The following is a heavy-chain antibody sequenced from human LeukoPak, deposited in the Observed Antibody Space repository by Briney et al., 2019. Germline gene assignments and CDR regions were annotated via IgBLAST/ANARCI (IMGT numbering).Heavy chain of an antibody. CDR1: GFTFSSYG. V-gene: IGHV3-33*06. D-gene: IGHD4-17*01. J-gene: IGHJ4*02. CDR2: IWYDGSNK. Sequence: PGGSLRLSCAASGFTFSSYGMHWVRQAPGKGLEWVAVIWYDGSNKYYADSVKGRFTISRDNSKNTLYLQMNSLRAEDTAVYYCAKDLSDYGDFPIDYWGQGTLSPSPQ. CDR3: AKDLSDYGDFPIDY.